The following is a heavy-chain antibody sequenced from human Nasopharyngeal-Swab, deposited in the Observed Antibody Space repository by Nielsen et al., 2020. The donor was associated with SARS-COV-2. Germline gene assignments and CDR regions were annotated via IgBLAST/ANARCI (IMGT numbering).Heavy chain of an antibody. J-gene: IGHJ3*02. Sequence: GESLKISCAASGFTFSSYAMSWVRQAPGKGLEWVSAISGSGGSTYYADSVKGRFTISRDNSKNTLYLQMNSLRAEDTAVYYCAKVSCSSTSCHPDEGDAFDIWGQGTMVTVSS. V-gene: IGHV3-23*01. D-gene: IGHD2-2*01. CDR3: AKVSCSSTSCHPDEGDAFDI. CDR2: ISGSGGST. CDR1: GFTFSSYA.